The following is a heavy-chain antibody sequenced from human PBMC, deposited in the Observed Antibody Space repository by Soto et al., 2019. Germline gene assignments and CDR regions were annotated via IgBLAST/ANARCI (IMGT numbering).Heavy chain of an antibody. CDR2: IIPILGIA. CDR3: AMCRYGDYLSPFDY. V-gene: IGHV1-69*02. D-gene: IGHD4-17*01. J-gene: IGHJ4*02. Sequence: QVQLVQSGAEVKKPGSSVKVSCKASGGTFSSYTISWVRQAPGQGLEWMGRIIPILGIANYAQKFQGRVTITADKSTSTAYMELRSLRSEDTAVYYCAMCRYGDYLSPFDYWGQGTLVTVSS. CDR1: GGTFSSYT.